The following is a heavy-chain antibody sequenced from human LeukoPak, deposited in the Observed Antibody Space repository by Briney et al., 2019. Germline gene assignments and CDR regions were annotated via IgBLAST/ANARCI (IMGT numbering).Heavy chain of an antibody. CDR3: ARDGRFLEWLSPYYYYYGMDV. J-gene: IGHJ6*02. D-gene: IGHD3-3*01. V-gene: IGHV4-4*07. Sequence: SETLSLTCTVSGGSLSRYYWSWLRQPAGKGLEWIERIYTSGSTNYNPSLKSRVTMSVDTSKNQFSLKLNSVTAADTAVYYCARDGRFLEWLSPYYYYYGMDVWGQGTTVTVSS. CDR1: GGSLSRYY. CDR2: IYTSGST.